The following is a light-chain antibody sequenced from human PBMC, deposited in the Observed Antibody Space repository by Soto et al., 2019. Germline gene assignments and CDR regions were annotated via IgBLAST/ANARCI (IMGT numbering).Light chain of an antibody. CDR3: QKYNGARWT. CDR1: QGFSNY. CDR2: AAS. J-gene: IGKJ1*01. Sequence: DIQMTQSPSSLSASVGDRVTITCRASQGFSNYLAWYQQKPGKVPKLLIYAASSLQSGVPSRFSGSGSGTEFTLTITSLQPEDVATYYCQKYNGARWTFGQGTKVEIK. V-gene: IGKV1-27*01.